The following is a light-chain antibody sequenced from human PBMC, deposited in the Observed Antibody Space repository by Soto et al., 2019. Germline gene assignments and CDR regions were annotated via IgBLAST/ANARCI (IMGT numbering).Light chain of an antibody. CDR3: QHYHSYSEA. Sequence: DIQMTQSPSTLSGSVGDRVTITCRASQTISSWLAWYQQKPGKAPKLLIYKASTLKSGVPSRFSGSGSGTEFTLTISSLPPDDFAPYSCQHYHSYSEAFGQATKVDIK. J-gene: IGKJ1*01. CDR1: QTISSW. V-gene: IGKV1-5*03. CDR2: KAS.